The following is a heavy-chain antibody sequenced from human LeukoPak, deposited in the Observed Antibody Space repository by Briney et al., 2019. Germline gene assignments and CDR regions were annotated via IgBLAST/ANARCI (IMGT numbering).Heavy chain of an antibody. CDR3: ARRTLDRGFEWFDP. CDR1: GGSFSGYY. J-gene: IGHJ5*02. CDR2: INHSGST. D-gene: IGHD3-10*01. Sequence: SETLSLTCAVYGGSFSGYYWSWIRQPPGKGLEWIGEINHSGSTNYNPSLKSRVTISVDTSKNQFSLKLSSVTAADTAVYYCARRTLDRGFEWFDPWGQGTLVTVSS. V-gene: IGHV4-34*01.